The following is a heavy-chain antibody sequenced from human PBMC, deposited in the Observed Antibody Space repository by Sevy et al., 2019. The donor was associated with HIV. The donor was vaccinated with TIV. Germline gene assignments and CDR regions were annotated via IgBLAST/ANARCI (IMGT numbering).Heavy chain of an antibody. CDR2: ISYDGSNK. CDR3: AKEKRKGSSSWYFGWFDP. D-gene: IGHD6-13*01. V-gene: IGHV3-30*18. J-gene: IGHJ5*02. Sequence: GGSLRLSCAASGFTFSSYGMHWVRQAPGKGLEWVAVISYDGSNKYYADSVKGRITISRDNSKNTLYLQMNSLRAEDTAVYYCAKEKRKGSSSWYFGWFDPWGQGTLVTVSS. CDR1: GFTFSSYG.